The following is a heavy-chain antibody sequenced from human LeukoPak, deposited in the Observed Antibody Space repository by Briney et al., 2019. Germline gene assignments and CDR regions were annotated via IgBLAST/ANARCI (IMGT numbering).Heavy chain of an antibody. CDR1: GGSISSYY. Sequence: SETLSLTCTVSGGSISSYYWSWVRQSPGKGLEWIGYIYYSGSTTYNPSLKSRITISVDTSRNQSSLNLTSVTAADTAVYYCARTDSSSWYNWFDPWGQGTLVTVSP. CDR2: IYYSGST. V-gene: IGHV4-59*01. D-gene: IGHD6-13*01. J-gene: IGHJ5*02. CDR3: ARTDSSSWYNWFDP.